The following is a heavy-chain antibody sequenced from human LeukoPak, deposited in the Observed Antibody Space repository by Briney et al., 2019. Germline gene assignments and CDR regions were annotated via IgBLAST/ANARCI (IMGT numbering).Heavy chain of an antibody. J-gene: IGHJ3*02. CDR1: GFTFSSYG. V-gene: IGHV3-30*18. CDR2: ISYDGSNK. D-gene: IGHD1-26*01. CDR3: AKDHEWELLFGAFDI. Sequence: PGGSLRLSCAASGFTFSSYGMHWVRQAPGKGLEWVAVISYDGSNKYYADSVKGRFTISRDNSKNTLYLQMNSLRAEDTAVYYCAKDHEWELLFGAFDIWGQGTMVTVSS.